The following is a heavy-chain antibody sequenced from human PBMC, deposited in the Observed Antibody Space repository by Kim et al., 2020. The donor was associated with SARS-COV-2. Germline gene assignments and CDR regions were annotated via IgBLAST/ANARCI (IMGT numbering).Heavy chain of an antibody. J-gene: IGHJ4*02. CDR2: IVPFLDIT. CDR3: ARDPGGRAVGTVDN. D-gene: IGHD6-13*01. CDR1: GGTFSSYT. Sequence: SVKVSCKTSGGTFSSYTISWVRQAPGQGLEWLGRIVPFLDITNYARKFQGRVTITADKSTNTAYMELSGLTSEDTAVYFCARDPGGRAVGTVDNWGQGALVIVSS. V-gene: IGHV1-69*04.